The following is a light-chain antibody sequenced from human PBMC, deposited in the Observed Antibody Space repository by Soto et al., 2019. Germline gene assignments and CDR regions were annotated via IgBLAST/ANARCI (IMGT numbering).Light chain of an antibody. J-gene: IGLJ1*01. CDR3: SSYTRSSTSYV. V-gene: IGLV2-14*01. Sequence: QSVLTQPRSVSGSPGQSVTISCTGTSSDVGGYNYVSWYQQHPGKAPKLMIYEVSNRPSRVSNRFSGSKSGNTASLTISGLQAEDEADYYCSSYTRSSTSYVFGTGTKLTVL. CDR2: EVS. CDR1: SSDVGGYNY.